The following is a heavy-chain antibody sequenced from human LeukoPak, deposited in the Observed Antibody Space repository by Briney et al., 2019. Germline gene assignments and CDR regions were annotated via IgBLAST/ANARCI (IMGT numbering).Heavy chain of an antibody. V-gene: IGHV1-3*01. CDR1: GYTFSGHY. D-gene: IGHD5-18*01. J-gene: IGHJ4*02. CDR2: INAGNGNT. Sequence: ASVKVSCKASGYTFSGHYLHWVRQAPGQRLEWMGWINAGNGNTKYSQKFQGRVTITRDTSASTAYMELSSLRSEDTAVYYCARDLEYSYGYSYWGQGTLVTVSS. CDR3: ARDLEYSYGYSY.